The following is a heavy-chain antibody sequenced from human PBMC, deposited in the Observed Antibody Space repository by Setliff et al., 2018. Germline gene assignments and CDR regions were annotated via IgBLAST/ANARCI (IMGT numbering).Heavy chain of an antibody. CDR2: ISSSSDTT. V-gene: IGHV3-48*01. Sequence: PGGSLRLSCAASGFTFSSYALNWVRQAPGKGLEWVSWISSSSDTTSYADSVKGRFTISRDNAKNSPYLQMNSLRAEDTAVYYCARDDRWAFDYWGQGTLVTVSS. D-gene: IGHD3-16*02. CDR1: GFTFSSYA. J-gene: IGHJ4*02. CDR3: ARDDRWAFDY.